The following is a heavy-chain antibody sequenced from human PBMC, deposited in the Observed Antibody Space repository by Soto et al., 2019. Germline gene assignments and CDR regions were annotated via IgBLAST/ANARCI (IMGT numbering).Heavy chain of an antibody. V-gene: IGHV3-48*01. CDR3: ERAKYYYDSHTGGWFDP. CDR1: GFTFSTYS. CDR2: ISSSSSTI. D-gene: IGHD3-22*01. J-gene: IGHJ5*02. Sequence: GGSLRLSCAASGFTFSTYSMNWVRQAPGKGLEWVSYISSSSSTIFYTDSVKGRFTVSRDNAKNSLYLQMNSLRAEDTAVYYCERAKYYYDSHTGGWFDPWGQGTLVTVSS.